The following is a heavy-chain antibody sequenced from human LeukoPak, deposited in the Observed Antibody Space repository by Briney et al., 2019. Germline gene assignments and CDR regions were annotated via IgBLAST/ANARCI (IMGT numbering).Heavy chain of an antibody. D-gene: IGHD7-27*01. CDR3: ARGHGPANWGSGSWFDP. Sequence: ASVKVSCKASGYTFTSYDINWVRQATGQGLEWMGWMNPNSGNTGYAQNFQGRVTMTRNTSISTAYMELSSLRSEDTAVYYCARGHGPANWGSGSWFDPWGQGTLVTVSS. CDR1: GYTFTSYD. CDR2: MNPNSGNT. J-gene: IGHJ5*02. V-gene: IGHV1-8*01.